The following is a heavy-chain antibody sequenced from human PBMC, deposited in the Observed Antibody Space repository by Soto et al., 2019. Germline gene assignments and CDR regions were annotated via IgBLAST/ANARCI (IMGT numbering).Heavy chain of an antibody. D-gene: IGHD2-15*01. CDR3: AKDRVVVAATRAFYPDWPPDY. V-gene: IGHV3-23*01. Sequence: PGGSLRLSCAASGFTFSSYAMSWVRQAPGKGLEWVSAISGSGGSTYYADSVKGRFTISRDNSKNTLYLQMNSLRAEDTAVYYCAKDRVVVAATRAFYPDWPPDYWGQGTLVTVS. J-gene: IGHJ4*02. CDR1: GFTFSSYA. CDR2: ISGSGGST.